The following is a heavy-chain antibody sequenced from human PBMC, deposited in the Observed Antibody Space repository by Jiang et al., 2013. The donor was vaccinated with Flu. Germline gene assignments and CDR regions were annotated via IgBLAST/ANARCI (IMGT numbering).Heavy chain of an antibody. D-gene: IGHD3-22*01. CDR1: GFTFSSYS. V-gene: IGHV3-48*02. CDR2: ISSSSSTI. Sequence: VQLLESGGGLVQPGGSLRLSCAASGFTFSSYSMNWVRQAPGKGLEWVSYISSSSSTIYYADSVKGRFTISRDNAKNSLYLQMNSLRDEDTAVYYCAREMYYYDSSGYYRPRSYYYGMDVWGQGTTVTVSS. CDR3: AREMYYYDSSGYYRPRSYYYGMDV. J-gene: IGHJ6*02.